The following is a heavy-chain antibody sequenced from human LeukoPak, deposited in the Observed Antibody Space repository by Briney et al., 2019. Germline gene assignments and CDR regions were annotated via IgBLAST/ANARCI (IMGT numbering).Heavy chain of an antibody. Sequence: GESLKISCEGSLYSFTNYWIAWVRQMPGKGLEWMGIIYPSDSDTIYSPSFQGQVTISADRSIDTAYLQWSSLKASDTAIYYCARHRPGYSGGPYYFDSWGQGTPVTVSS. D-gene: IGHD6-19*01. CDR2: IYPSDSDT. V-gene: IGHV5-51*01. J-gene: IGHJ4*02. CDR3: ARHRPGYSGGPYYFDS. CDR1: LYSFTNYW.